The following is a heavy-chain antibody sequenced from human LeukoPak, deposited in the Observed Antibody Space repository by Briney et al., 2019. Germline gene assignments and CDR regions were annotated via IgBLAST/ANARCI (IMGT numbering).Heavy chain of an antibody. D-gene: IGHD1-7*01. J-gene: IGHJ5*02. CDR3: AREGMAGTPTNWFDP. CDR2: IYTSGST. Sequence: SETLSLTCTVSGGSISSGSYYWRWLRQPAGTGLEWIGRIYTSGSTNYNPSLKSRVTISVDTSKNQFSLKLSSVTAADTAVYYCAREGMAGTPTNWFDPWGQGTLVTVSS. V-gene: IGHV4-61*02. CDR1: GGSISSGSYY.